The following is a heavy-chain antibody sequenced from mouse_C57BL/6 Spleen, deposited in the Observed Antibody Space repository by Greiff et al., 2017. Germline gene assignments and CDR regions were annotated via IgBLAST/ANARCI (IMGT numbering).Heavy chain of an antibody. Sequence: QVHVKQSGAELARPGASVKLSCKASGYTFTSYGISWVKQRTGQGLEWIGEIYPRSGNTYYNEKFKGKATLTADKSSSTAYMELRSLTSEDCAVYFCARRDYYGSRGYFDVWGTGTTVTVSS. CDR3: ARRDYYGSRGYFDV. D-gene: IGHD1-1*01. J-gene: IGHJ1*03. CDR1: GYTFTSYG. V-gene: IGHV1-81*01. CDR2: IYPRSGNT.